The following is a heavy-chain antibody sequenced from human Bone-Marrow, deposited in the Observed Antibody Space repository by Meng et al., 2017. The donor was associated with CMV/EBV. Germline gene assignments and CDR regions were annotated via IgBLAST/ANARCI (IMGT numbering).Heavy chain of an antibody. V-gene: IGHV1-18*04. CDR2: ISAYNGNT. D-gene: IGHD2-2*01. CDR1: GYTFTAHY. J-gene: IGHJ6*02. CDR3: ARDRGYCSSTSCYVRVGYYYYYGMDV. Sequence: ASVKVSCKASGYTFTAHYFHWVRQAPGQGLEWMGWISAYNGNTNYAQKLQGRVTMTTDTSTSTAYMELRSLRSDDTAVYYCARDRGYCSSTSCYVRVGYYYYYGMDVWGQGTTVTVSS.